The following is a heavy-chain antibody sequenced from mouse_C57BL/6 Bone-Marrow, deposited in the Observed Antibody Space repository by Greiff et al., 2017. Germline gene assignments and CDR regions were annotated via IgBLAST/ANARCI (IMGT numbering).Heavy chain of an antibody. D-gene: IGHD1-1*01. CDR3: ERDESNTGGAKGWYFDE. Sequence: QVQLQQSGAELVKPGASVKLSCKASGYTFTSSWMHWVKQRPGQGLEWIGMIHPNSGSTNYNEKFKSKATLTVDKSSSTAYMQLSSLTSEASAVYYCERDESNTGGAKGWYFDEWGTGTTVTVSA. J-gene: IGHJ1*03. CDR1: GYTFTSSW. CDR2: IHPNSGST. V-gene: IGHV1-64*01.